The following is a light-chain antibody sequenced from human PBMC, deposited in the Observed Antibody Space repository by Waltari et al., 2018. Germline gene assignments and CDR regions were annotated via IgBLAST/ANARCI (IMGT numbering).Light chain of an antibody. Sequence: DIQLTQSPSFLSASVGDRVTITCRASQGISNYLAWYQQKPGKAPKLLISAASPLQSGVPSRFSCSGSETEFTLTISSLQPEDFATYFCLQLNSYPLTFGGGTNVEIK. CDR1: QGISNY. J-gene: IGKJ4*01. CDR2: AAS. CDR3: LQLNSYPLT. V-gene: IGKV1-9*01.